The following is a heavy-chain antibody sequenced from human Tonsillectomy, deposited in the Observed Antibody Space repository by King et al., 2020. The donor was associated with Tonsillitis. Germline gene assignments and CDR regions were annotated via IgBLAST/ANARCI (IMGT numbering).Heavy chain of an antibody. J-gene: IGHJ4*02. V-gene: IGHV4-31*03. CDR1: GGPISSGGYY. Sequence: QLQESGPGLVRPSQTLSLTCTVSGGPISSGGYYWSWIRQHPGKGLDGIGYIYYSGSTYYNPSLKRRVTIPVDTPKNHLSPKMSSVTAADTAVYYCARVEGKAVFYDLDYFDYWGQGTLVTVSS. CDR2: IYYSGST. CDR3: ARVEGKAVFYDLDYFDY. D-gene: IGHD3-3*01.